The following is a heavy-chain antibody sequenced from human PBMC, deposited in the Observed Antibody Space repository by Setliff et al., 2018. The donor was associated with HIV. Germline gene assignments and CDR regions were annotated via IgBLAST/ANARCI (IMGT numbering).Heavy chain of an antibody. D-gene: IGHD3-3*01. Sequence: SETLSLTCAVSGYSISSGYYWGWIRRPPGKGLEWIGSIYHSGSTYYNPSLKSRVTISVDTSKNQFSLKLSSVTAADTAVYYCARTVRREFRTNVGDHYYFYMDVWGKGTTVTVSS. CDR2: IYHSGST. CDR1: GYSISSGYY. CDR3: ARTVRREFRTNVGDHYYFYMDV. V-gene: IGHV4-38-2*01. J-gene: IGHJ6*03.